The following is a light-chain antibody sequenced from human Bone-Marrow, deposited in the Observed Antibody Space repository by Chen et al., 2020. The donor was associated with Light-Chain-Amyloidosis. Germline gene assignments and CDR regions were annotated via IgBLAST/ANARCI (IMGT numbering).Light chain of an antibody. CDR1: SSDVGGDNH. CDR3: SSYTITNTLV. V-gene: IGLV2-14*01. CDR2: EVT. J-gene: IGLJ1*01. Sequence: QSALTQPASVSGSPGQSITISCTGTSSDVGGDNHVSWYQQHPDKAPKLMIYEVTARPSWVPDRFSGSKSDNTASLTISGLQTGDEADYFCSSYTITNTLVFGSGTRVTVL.